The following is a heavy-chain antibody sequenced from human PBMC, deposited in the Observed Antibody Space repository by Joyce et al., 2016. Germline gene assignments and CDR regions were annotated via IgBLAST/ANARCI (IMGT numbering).Heavy chain of an antibody. J-gene: IGHJ4*02. V-gene: IGHV3-33*01. Sequence: QVQLMESGGGVVQPGTSLRFSCRASGFRMKSYGMHWVRQAQGKGLEWVAVIWHDGKNKYHADAVKGRFTVSRDNSKNTLSLEMSSLSADDTAVYHCARDRGSDDPIDYWGQGTLVTVSS. CDR2: IWHDGKNK. CDR3: ARDRGSDDPIDY. D-gene: IGHD2-15*01. CDR1: GFRMKSYG.